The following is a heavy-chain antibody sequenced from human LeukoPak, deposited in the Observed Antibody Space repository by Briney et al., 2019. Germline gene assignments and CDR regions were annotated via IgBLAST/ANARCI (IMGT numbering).Heavy chain of an antibody. J-gene: IGHJ4*02. D-gene: IGHD3-10*01. CDR2: IYYSGST. V-gene: IGHV4-59*01. Sequence: SETLSLTCTVSGGSISSYYWSWIRQPPGKGLEWIGYIYYSGSTNYNPSLKSRVTISVDTSKNQFSLKLSSVTAADTAVYYCARGPRGSFFDYWGQGTLVTVSS. CDR3: ARGPRGSFFDY. CDR1: GGSISSYY.